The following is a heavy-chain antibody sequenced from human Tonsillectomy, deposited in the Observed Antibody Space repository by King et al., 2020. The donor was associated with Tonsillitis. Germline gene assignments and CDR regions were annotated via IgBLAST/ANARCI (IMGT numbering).Heavy chain of an antibody. CDR3: AKDSSGDIVNWFDP. CDR1: GFTFSSYA. CDR2: IMVSVGST. J-gene: IGHJ5*02. D-gene: IGHD5-12*01. V-gene: IGHV3-23*04. Sequence: VQLVESGGGLVQPGGSLRLSCAASGFTFSSYAMSWVRQAPGKGLEWVSSIMVSVGSTYYADSVKGRFTISRDNSKNTLYLQMNSLRAEDTAVYYCAKDSSGDIVNWFDPWGQGTLVTVSS.